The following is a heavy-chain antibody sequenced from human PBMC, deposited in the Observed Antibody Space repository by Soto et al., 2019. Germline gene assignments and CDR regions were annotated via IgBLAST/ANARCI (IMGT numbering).Heavy chain of an antibody. V-gene: IGHV1-18*04. J-gene: IGHJ4*02. Sequence: ASGKVSCKASGYTFTNYGINWVRQAPGQGLEWMGLISAYNGNTNYAQKLRGRVTVTTDTSTSTAYMQLRTLRSDDTAVYYCARVDNIGYQWPDHWGQGTLVTVSS. CDR3: ARVDNIGYQWPDH. CDR1: GYTFTNYG. CDR2: ISAYNGNT. D-gene: IGHD2-2*01.